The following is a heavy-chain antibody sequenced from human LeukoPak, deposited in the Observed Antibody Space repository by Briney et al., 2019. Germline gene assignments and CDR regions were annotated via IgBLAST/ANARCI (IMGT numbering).Heavy chain of an antibody. CDR3: AKDPAERLVPAAMDGEGWFDP. CDR1: GFTFSSYG. D-gene: IGHD2-2*01. Sequence: AGGSLRLSCAASGFTFSSYGMHWVRQAPGKGLEWVAFIRYDGSNKYYADSVKGRFTISRDNSKNTLYLQMNSLRAEDTAVYYCAKDPAERLVPAAMDGEGWFDPWGQGTLVTVSS. CDR2: IRYDGSNK. V-gene: IGHV3-30*02. J-gene: IGHJ5*02.